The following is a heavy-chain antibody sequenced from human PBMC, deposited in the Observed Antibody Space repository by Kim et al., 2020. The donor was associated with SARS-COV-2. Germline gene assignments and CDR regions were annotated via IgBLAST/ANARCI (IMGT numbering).Heavy chain of an antibody. CDR1: GFTFSSFW. CDR3: ASTRGTGWVY. D-gene: IGHD2-8*02. Sequence: GGSLRLSCSASGFTFSSFWMSWVRQAPGKGLEWVANIKQDGSEKYYVDSVKGRFTISRDNAKNSLYLQMNSLRAEDTAVYYCASTRGTGWVYWGQGTLVTGSS. J-gene: IGHJ4*02. CDR2: IKQDGSEK. V-gene: IGHV3-7*01.